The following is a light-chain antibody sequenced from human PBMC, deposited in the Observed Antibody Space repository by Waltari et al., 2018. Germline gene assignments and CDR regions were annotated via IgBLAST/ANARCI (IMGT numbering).Light chain of an antibody. Sequence: DIQMTQSLSTLSASVGDRVTITCRASQSISSWLAWYQQKPGKAPKFLIDKASSLESGVPSRFSGSGSGKEFTLTISSLQPDDFATYYCQQYNSYSRTFGQGTKVEIK. V-gene: IGKV1-5*03. CDR2: KAS. J-gene: IGKJ1*01. CDR1: QSISSW. CDR3: QQYNSYSRT.